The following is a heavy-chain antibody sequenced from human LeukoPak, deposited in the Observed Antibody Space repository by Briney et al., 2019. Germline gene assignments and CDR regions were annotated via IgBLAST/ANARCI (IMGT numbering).Heavy chain of an antibody. D-gene: IGHD3-22*01. J-gene: IGHJ5*02. CDR1: GFTFDDYA. Sequence: GGSLRLSCAASGFTFDDYAMHWVRQAPGKGLEWVSGISWNSGSIGYADSVKGRFTISRDNAKNSLYLQMNSLRAEGTALYYCAKDNYYDSSGYFPRSNWFDPWGQGTLVTVSS. V-gene: IGHV3-9*01. CDR3: AKDNYYDSSGYFPRSNWFDP. CDR2: ISWNSGSI.